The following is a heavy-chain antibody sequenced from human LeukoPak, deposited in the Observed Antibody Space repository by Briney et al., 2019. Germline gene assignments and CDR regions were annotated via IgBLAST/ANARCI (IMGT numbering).Heavy chain of an antibody. CDR3: ARPGVGFDY. CDR2: INSDGTIT. CDR1: GFTVNSYW. Sequence: GGSLRLSCAVSGFTVNSYWMHWVRQAPGKGLVWLSRINSDGTITSYADSLEGRFTISRDNAKNTVYLQMNSLRAEDTAVYYCARPGVGFDYWGQGALVTVSS. V-gene: IGHV3-74*01. J-gene: IGHJ4*02.